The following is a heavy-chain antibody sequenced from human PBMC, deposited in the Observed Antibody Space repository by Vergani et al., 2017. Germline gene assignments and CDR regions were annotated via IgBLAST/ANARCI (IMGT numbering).Heavy chain of an antibody. CDR1: GDSISPYF. V-gene: IGHV4-59*01. CDR3: AREPIGSTIVGVVIIRFAFDI. D-gene: IGHD3-3*01. Sequence: QVQLHESGPGLVKPSETLSLTCTVSGDSISPYFWTWIRQPPGQGLEWIGYISYSGDTNCVPSLKSRVSISLDTSKNQFSLQVNSVTSSDTAVYYCAREPIGSTIVGVVIIRFAFDIWGQGTMVTVSS. CDR2: ISYSGDT. J-gene: IGHJ3*02.